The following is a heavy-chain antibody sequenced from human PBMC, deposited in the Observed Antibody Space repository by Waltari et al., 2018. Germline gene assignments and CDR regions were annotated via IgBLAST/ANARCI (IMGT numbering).Heavy chain of an antibody. D-gene: IGHD4-17*01. V-gene: IGHV3-30*04. Sequence: QAPLVESGGGVVQPGRSLRLSCATSAFPFSRFSMHWVRQAPGKGLQWVAGVSNDGIGRYADSVKGRFTISRDNAKSTVSLEMNSLRPDDTALYYCARDRAFAVSLQDWGQGTPVTVSS. CDR2: VSNDGIGR. J-gene: IGHJ4*02. CDR1: AFPFSRFS. CDR3: ARDRAFAVSLQD.